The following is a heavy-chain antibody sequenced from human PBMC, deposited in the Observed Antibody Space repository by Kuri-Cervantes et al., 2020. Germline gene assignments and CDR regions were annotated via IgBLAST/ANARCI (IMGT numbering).Heavy chain of an antibody. Sequence: ASVKVSCKASGYTFTSYDINWVRQATGQGLEWMGWMNPNSGNTGYAQKLQGRVTMTTDTSTSTAYMELRSLRSDDTAVYYCARVKSIALAGNFDYWGLGTLVTVSS. D-gene: IGHD6-19*01. CDR3: ARVKSIALAGNFDY. V-gene: IGHV1-8*02. CDR1: GYTFTSYD. CDR2: MNPNSGNT. J-gene: IGHJ4*02.